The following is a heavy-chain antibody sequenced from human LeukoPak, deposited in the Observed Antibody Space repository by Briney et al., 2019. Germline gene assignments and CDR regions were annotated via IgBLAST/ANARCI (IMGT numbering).Heavy chain of an antibody. CDR3: ARVVVVTATHWYFDL. CDR2: IHPGDSDT. D-gene: IGHD2-21*02. CDR1: GSIFPNYW. Sequence: GASLRISCEASGSIFPNYWIGWVRQVPGKGLDWMGLIHPGDSDTRYSPSFQGQVTISVDKSITTAYLQWSSLQASDTAIYFCARVVVVTATHWYFDLWGRGSLVTVFS. V-gene: IGHV5-51*01. J-gene: IGHJ2*01.